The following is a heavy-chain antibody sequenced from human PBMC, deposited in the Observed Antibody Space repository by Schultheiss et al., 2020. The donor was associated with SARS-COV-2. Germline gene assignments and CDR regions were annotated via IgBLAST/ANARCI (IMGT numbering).Heavy chain of an antibody. Sequence: SETLSLTCAVYGGSFSGYYWSWIRQPPGKGLEWIGEINHSGSTYYNPSLKSRVTISVDTSKNQFSLKLSSVTAADTAVYYCARDVNVRRCSGGSCYLYGMDVWGQGTTVTVSS. CDR2: INHSGST. CDR3: ARDVNVRRCSGGSCYLYGMDV. D-gene: IGHD2-15*01. J-gene: IGHJ6*02. V-gene: IGHV4-34*09. CDR1: GGSFSGYY.